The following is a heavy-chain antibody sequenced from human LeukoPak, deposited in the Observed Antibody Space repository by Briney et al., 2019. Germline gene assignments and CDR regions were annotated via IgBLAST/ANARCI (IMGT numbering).Heavy chain of an antibody. J-gene: IGHJ4*02. CDR1: GFTFSSYS. D-gene: IGHD6-6*01. Sequence: PGGSLRLSCAASGFTFSSYSMNWVRQAPGKGLEWVLSISSSSSYIYYADSVKGRFTISRDNAKNSLYLQMNSLRAEDTAVYYCARGESIAAPPATDDYWGQGTLVTVSS. V-gene: IGHV3-21*01. CDR3: ARGESIAAPPATDDY. CDR2: ISSSSSYI.